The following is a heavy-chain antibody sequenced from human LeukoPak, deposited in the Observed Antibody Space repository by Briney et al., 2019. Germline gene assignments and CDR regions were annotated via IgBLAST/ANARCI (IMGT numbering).Heavy chain of an antibody. CDR2: ISYDGSNK. J-gene: IGHJ4*02. D-gene: IGHD3-16*01. Sequence: PGGSLRLSCAASGFTFSSYAMHWVRQAPGKGLEWVAVISYDGSNKYYADSVKGRFTISRDNSKNTLYLQMNSLRAEDTAVYYCARVLEFMIPSNWGQGTLVTVSS. CDR1: GFTFSSYA. CDR3: ARVLEFMIPSN. V-gene: IGHV3-30*04.